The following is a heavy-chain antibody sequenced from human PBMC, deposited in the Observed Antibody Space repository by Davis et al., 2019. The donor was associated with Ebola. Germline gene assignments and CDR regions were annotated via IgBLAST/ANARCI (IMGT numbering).Heavy chain of an antibody. D-gene: IGHD1-26*01. CDR1: GFPFSNAW. V-gene: IGHV3-15*07. Sequence: PGGSLRLSCGASGFPFSNAWMNWVRLAPGKGLEWVARIKRGGDEGTRDYAAPVRGRFIISRDDGVNTLYLYMNSLKADDTAIYYCTTDEGGSRYWGQGSPVTVSS. J-gene: IGHJ4*02. CDR3: TTDEGGSRY. CDR2: IKRGGDEGTR.